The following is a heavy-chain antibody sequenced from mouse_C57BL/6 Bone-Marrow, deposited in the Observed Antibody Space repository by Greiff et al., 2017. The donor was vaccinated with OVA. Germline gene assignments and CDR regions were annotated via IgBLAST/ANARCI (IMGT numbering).Heavy chain of an antibody. D-gene: IGHD2-3*01. J-gene: IGHJ2*01. CDR3: ARHEDGYYASYFDY. Sequence: QVQLQQSGPELVKPGASVKISCKASGYAFSSSWLNWVKQRPGKGLEWIGRIYPGDGDTNYNGKLKGKATLTVDKSSSTAYMQLISLTSEDSAVYFCARHEDGYYASYFDYWGQGTTLTVSS. CDR1: GYAFSSSW. CDR2: IYPGDGDT. V-gene: IGHV1-82*01.